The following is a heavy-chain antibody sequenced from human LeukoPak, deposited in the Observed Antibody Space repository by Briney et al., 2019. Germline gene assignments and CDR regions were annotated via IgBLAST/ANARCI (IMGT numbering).Heavy chain of an antibody. J-gene: IGHJ5*02. D-gene: IGHD3-3*01. CDR3: ARLVFGVNWFDP. CDR2: INPNSGGT. Sequence: ASVKVSCKASGYTFTGYYMHWVRQAPGQGLEWMGWINPNSGGTNYAQKFQGRVTMTRDTSISTAYMELSRLRSDDTAVYYCARLVFGVNWFDPWGQGTLVTVSS. CDR1: GYTFTGYY. V-gene: IGHV1-2*02.